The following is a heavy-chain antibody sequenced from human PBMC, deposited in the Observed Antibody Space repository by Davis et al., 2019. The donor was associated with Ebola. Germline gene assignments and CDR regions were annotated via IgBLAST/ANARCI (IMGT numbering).Heavy chain of an antibody. Sequence: GESLKISCAASGFTFSSYWMSWVRQAPGKGLEWVANIKQDGSEKYYVDSVKGRFTISRDNAKNSLYLQMNSLRAEDTAVYYCARDGGGTYYDFWSGSWNWFDPWGQGTLVTVSS. CDR3: ARDGGGTYYDFWSGSWNWFDP. D-gene: IGHD3-3*01. J-gene: IGHJ5*02. CDR2: IKQDGSEK. CDR1: GFTFSSYW. V-gene: IGHV3-7*03.